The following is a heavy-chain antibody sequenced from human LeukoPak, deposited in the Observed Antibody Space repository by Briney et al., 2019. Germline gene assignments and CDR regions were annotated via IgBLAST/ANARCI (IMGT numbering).Heavy chain of an antibody. J-gene: IGHJ6*03. CDR2: IKQDGSEK. CDR3: ARDRGWSATAYYYYYMDV. Sequence: GGSLRLSRAASGFTFSSYWMSWVRQAPGKGLEWVANIKQDGSEKYYVDSVEGRFTISRDNAKNSLYLQMNSLRAEDTAVYYCARDRGWSATAYYYYYMDVWGKGTTVTVSS. CDR1: GFTFSSYW. V-gene: IGHV3-7*01. D-gene: IGHD3-3*01.